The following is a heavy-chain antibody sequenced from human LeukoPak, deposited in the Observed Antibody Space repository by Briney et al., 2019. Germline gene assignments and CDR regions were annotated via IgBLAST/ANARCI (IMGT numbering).Heavy chain of an antibody. CDR1: GFTFSSHA. D-gene: IGHD6-13*01. J-gene: IGHJ4*02. CDR2: MSSSGGTT. CDR3: AKKIAAAPTTYSDF. V-gene: IGHV3-23*01. Sequence: GGSLRLSCAASGFTFSSHAMTWVRQAPGKGLEWVSVMSSSGGTTNYADSGRGRFTISRDNSKNTLYLQMNSLRAEDTAVYYCAKKIAAAPTTYSDFWGQGTLVTVSS.